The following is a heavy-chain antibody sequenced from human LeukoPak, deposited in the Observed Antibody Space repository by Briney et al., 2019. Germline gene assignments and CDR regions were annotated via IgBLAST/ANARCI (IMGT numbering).Heavy chain of an antibody. Sequence: SETLSLTCTVSGGSISSGDYYWSWIRQPPGKGLEWIGYIYYSGSTYYNPSLKSRVTISVDTSKNQFSLKLSSVTAADTAVYYCARHRPSYDFWSGDPQYYFDYWGQGTLVTVSS. CDR2: IYYSGST. V-gene: IGHV4-30-4*01. D-gene: IGHD3-3*01. CDR3: ARHRPSYDFWSGDPQYYFDY. CDR1: GGSISSGDYY. J-gene: IGHJ4*02.